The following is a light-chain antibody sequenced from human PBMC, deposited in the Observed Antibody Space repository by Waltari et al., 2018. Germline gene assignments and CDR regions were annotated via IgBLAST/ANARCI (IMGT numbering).Light chain of an antibody. CDR3: QSYDSSLSGFYV. V-gene: IGLV1-40*01. Sequence: QSVLTQPPSVSGAPGQRVTISCTGSSSNIGAGYDVPWYQQLPGTAPKRLIHCNSNRPSGCPDLFSGSKSGTSAALAITGLQAEDEADYYCQSYDSSLSGFYVVGTGTKVTVL. CDR2: CNS. CDR1: SSNIGAGYD. J-gene: IGLJ1*01.